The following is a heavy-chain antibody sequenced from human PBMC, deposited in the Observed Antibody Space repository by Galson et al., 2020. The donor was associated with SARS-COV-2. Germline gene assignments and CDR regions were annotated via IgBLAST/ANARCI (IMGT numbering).Heavy chain of an antibody. Sequence: SLKISCAASGFTFDDYAMHWVRQAPGKGLEWVSGISWNSGNIGYADSVKGRFTISRDNAKNSLYLQMNSLRAEDTALYYCAKGLGALWVGESQFDPWGQGTLVTVAS. V-gene: IGHV3-9*01. D-gene: IGHD3-10*01. CDR1: GFTFDDYA. J-gene: IGHJ5*02. CDR2: ISWNSGNI. CDR3: AKGLGALWVGESQFDP.